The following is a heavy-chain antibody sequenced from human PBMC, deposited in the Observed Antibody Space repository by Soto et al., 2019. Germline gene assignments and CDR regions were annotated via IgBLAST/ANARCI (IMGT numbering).Heavy chain of an antibody. V-gene: IGHV3-23*01. D-gene: IGHD2-21*02. CDR3: AKGSVVVAAKFDS. CDR2: ISSSGYSA. CDR1: GFTFNNYA. J-gene: IGHJ4*02. Sequence: GGSLRLSCAASGFTFNNYAMSWVRQAPGKGLEWVSAISSSGYSAYYADSVKGRFTISRDNSKNTVYLQMNNLRAEDTAVYHCAKGSVVVAAKFDSWGQGTLVTVSS.